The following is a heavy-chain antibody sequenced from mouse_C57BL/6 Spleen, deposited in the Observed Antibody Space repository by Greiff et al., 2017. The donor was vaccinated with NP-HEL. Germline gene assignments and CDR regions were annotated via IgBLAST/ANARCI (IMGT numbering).Heavy chain of an antibody. Sequence: EVKLLESGPELVKPGASVKISCKASGYSFTDYNMNWVKQSNGKSLEWIGVINPNYGTTSYNQKFKGKATLTVDQSSSTAYMQLNSLTSEDSAVYYCARDGGTLRYFDVWGTGTTVTVSS. CDR1: GYSFTDYN. CDR2: INPNYGTT. CDR3: ARDGGTLRYFDV. D-gene: IGHD4-1*01. V-gene: IGHV1-39*01. J-gene: IGHJ1*03.